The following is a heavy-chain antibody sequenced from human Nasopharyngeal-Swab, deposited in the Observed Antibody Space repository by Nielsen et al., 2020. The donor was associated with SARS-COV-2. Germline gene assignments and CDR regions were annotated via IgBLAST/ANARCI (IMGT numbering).Heavy chain of an antibody. V-gene: IGHV3-74*01. CDR1: GFTFDDYA. CDR3: ARSRSAMDV. J-gene: IGHJ6*02. Sequence: GESLKISCAASGFTFDDYAMHWVRQAPGKGLVWVSRINPDGSSTDYAGSVKGRFTISRDNAKNTLYLQMSSLRAEETAVYYCARSRSAMDVWGQGTTVTVSS. CDR2: INPDGSST.